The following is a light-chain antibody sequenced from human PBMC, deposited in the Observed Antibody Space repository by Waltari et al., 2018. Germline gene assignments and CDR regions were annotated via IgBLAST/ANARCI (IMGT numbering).Light chain of an antibody. J-gene: IGLJ3*02. Sequence: QSVLTQPPSASGTPGQRVTIPCSGSSSNIGPNHVYWYQQLPGTAPKLLIYRNNERPSGVPDRISGSKSGTSASLAISGLRSEDETDYHCATWDNSLSAWVFGGGTKLTVL. CDR3: ATWDNSLSAWV. CDR1: SSNIGPNH. V-gene: IGLV1-47*01. CDR2: RNN.